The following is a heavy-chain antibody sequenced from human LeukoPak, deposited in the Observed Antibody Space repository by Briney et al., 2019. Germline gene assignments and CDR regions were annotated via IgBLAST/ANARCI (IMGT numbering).Heavy chain of an antibody. CDR2: ISAYNGNT. J-gene: IGHJ4*02. CDR1: GYTFTSYG. D-gene: IGHD3-22*01. V-gene: IGHV1-18*01. Sequence: ASVKVSCKASGYTFTSYGISWVRQAPGQGLEWMGWISAYNGNTNYAQKLQGRVTMTTDTSTSTAYMELRSLRSDDTAVYYCARRDYYDSSTPLDYWGQGTLVTVSS. CDR3: ARRDYYDSSTPLDY.